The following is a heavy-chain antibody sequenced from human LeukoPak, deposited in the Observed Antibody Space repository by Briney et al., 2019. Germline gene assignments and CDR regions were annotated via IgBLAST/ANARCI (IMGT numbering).Heavy chain of an antibody. CDR3: ARAPQTSTAADAFDI. J-gene: IGHJ3*02. CDR1: GYSFTSYW. V-gene: IGHV5-51*01. Sequence: GESLKISCKGSGYSFTSYWIGWVRQMPGKGLEWMGIIYPGDSDTRYSPSFQGQVTISADKSISTAYLQWSSLKASDTAMYYCARAPQTSTAADAFDIWGQGTMVTVSS. CDR2: IYPGDSDT. D-gene: IGHD6-13*01.